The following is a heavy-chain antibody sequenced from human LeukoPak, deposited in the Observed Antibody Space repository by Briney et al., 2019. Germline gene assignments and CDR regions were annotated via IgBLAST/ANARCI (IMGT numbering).Heavy chain of an antibody. CDR3: AKAGYDILAGYSPWDYYYMDA. J-gene: IGHJ6*03. CDR1: GFTFISYA. D-gene: IGHD3-9*01. CDR2: ISGIGGST. V-gene: IGHV3-23*01. Sequence: GGSLRLSCAASGFTFISYAMSGVRQAPGKGLEWVSAISGIGGSTYYPYSGKDRFTISRDNSKNTLYLQMNSLRAEDTAVYSCAKAGYDILAGYSPWDYYYMDAWGKGTTVTVSS.